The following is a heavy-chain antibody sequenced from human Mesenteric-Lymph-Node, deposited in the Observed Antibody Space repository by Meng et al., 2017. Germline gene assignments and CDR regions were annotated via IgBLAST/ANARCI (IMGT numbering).Heavy chain of an antibody. J-gene: IGHJ4*02. Sequence: GESLKISCAASGFTFSDYYMSWIRQAPGKGLEWVSSISSSGSYIYYADSVKGRFTISRDNAKNSLYLQMNSLRAEDTAVYYCARDLELLWFGELLENGVDYWGQGTLVTVSS. CDR3: ARDLELLWFGELLENGVDY. V-gene: IGHV3-11*04. D-gene: IGHD3-10*01. CDR2: ISSSGSYI. CDR1: GFTFSDYY.